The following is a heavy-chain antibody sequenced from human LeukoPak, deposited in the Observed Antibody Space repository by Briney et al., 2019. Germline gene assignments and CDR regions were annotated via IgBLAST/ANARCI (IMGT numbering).Heavy chain of an antibody. CDR2: IYHSGST. Sequence: PSETLSLTCAVSGYSISSGYYWGWIRQPPGKGLGWIGSIYHSGSTYYNPSLKSRVTISVDTSKNQFSLKLSSVTAADTAVYYCAREGVSSGWYRPHEFQHWGQGTLVTVSS. CDR1: GYSISSGYY. CDR3: AREGVSSGWYRPHEFQH. D-gene: IGHD6-19*01. J-gene: IGHJ1*01. V-gene: IGHV4-38-2*02.